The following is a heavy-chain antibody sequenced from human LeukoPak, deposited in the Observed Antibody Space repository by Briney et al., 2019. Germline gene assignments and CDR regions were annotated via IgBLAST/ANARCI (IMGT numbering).Heavy chain of an antibody. CDR1: GGTFSSYA. CDR3: ARAQSDCSGGSCYSPQPFDP. J-gene: IGHJ5*02. Sequence: SVNVSCKASGGTFSSYAISWVRQAPGQGLEWMGGIIPIFGTANYAQKFQGRVTITADESTSTAYMELSSLRSEDTAVYYCARAQSDCSGGSCYSPQPFDPWGQGTLVTVSS. V-gene: IGHV1-69*13. CDR2: IIPIFGTA. D-gene: IGHD2-15*01.